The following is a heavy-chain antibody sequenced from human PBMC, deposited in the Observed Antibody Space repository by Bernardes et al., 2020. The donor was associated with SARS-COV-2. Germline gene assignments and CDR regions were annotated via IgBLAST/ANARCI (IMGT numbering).Heavy chain of an antibody. V-gene: IGHV4-39*01. CDR2: IYYSGST. Sequence: SETLSLTCTVSGGSISSSSYYWGWLLQPPGKGLEWIGSIYYSGSTYYNPSLKSRVTISVDTSKNQFSLKLSSVTAADRAVYYCARAPPEAVAGMGLFDYWGQGTLVSVSS. CDR1: GGSISSSSYY. J-gene: IGHJ4*02. D-gene: IGHD6-19*01. CDR3: ARAPPEAVAGMGLFDY.